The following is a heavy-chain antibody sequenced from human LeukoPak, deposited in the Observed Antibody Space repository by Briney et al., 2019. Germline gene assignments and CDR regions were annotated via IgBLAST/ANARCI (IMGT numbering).Heavy chain of an antibody. CDR3: AKGALEWSYYFDY. J-gene: IGHJ4*02. D-gene: IGHD3-3*01. V-gene: IGHV3-23*01. CDR1: GLTFSGYA. CDR2: ISGSAGTT. Sequence: GGSLRLSCAASGLTFSGYAMTWVRQAPGKGLECISAISGSAGTTYYADSVKGRFTISRDNSKNTLYLQMSSLRAEDTAVYYCAKGALEWSYYFDYWGQGTLVTVSS.